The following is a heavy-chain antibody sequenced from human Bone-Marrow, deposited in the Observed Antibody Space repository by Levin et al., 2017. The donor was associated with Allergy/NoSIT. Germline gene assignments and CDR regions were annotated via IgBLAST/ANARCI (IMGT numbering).Heavy chain of an antibody. CDR2: ISSSSSYT. J-gene: IGHJ6*03. CDR1: GFTFSDYY. CDR3: ARQGKSITMVRGPPRYYYYMDV. Sequence: GESLKISCAASGFTFSDYYMSWIRQAPGKGLEWVSYISSSSSYTNYADSVKGRFTISRDNAKNSLYLQMNSLRAEDTAVYYCARQGKSITMVRGPPRYYYYMDVWGKGTTVTVSS. V-gene: IGHV3-11*03. D-gene: IGHD3-10*01.